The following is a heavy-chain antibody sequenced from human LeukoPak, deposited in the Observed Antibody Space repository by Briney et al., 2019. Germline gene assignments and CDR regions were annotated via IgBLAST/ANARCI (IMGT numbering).Heavy chain of an antibody. J-gene: IGHJ4*02. D-gene: IGHD3-22*01. Sequence: ASVKVSCKASGYTFTSYYMHWVRQAPGQGLEWMGIINPSGGSTSYAQKFQGRVTMTTDTSTNTAYMELRSLRSDDTAVYYCARTPNGYYDSTGYFPYYFDYWGQGTLVTVSS. CDR3: ARTPNGYYDSTGYFPYYFDY. CDR1: GYTFTSYY. V-gene: IGHV1-46*01. CDR2: INPSGGST.